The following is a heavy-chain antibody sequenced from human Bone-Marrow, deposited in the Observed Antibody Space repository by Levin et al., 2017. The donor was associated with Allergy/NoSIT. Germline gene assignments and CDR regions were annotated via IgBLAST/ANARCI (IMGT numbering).Heavy chain of an antibody. D-gene: IGHD3-10*01. J-gene: IGHJ6*02. CDR2: ISYDGSTE. CDR3: ARGIWFGEFPYYYYYGMDV. Sequence: GESLKISCAASGFTFNRFILYWVRQSPGKGLEWVALISYDGSTEYRAESVKGRFTISRDNFNNTLFLQMNSLRSEDTAVYYCARGIWFGEFPYYYYYGMDVWGQGTTVTVSS. V-gene: IGHV3-30*04. CDR1: GFTFNRFI.